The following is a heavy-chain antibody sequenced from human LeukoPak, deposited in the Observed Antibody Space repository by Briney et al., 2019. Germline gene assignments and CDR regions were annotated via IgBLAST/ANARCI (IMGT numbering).Heavy chain of an antibody. D-gene: IGHD3-22*01. V-gene: IGHV4-30-2*01. CDR1: GDSISTGVNY. CDR3: ARVAYYYDSSGDNWFDP. Sequence: SQTLSLTCTVSGDSISTGVNYWSWIRQPPGKGLEWIGYIYHSGSTYYNPSLKSRVTISVDRSKNQFSLKLSSVTAADTAVYYCARVAYYYDSSGDNWFDPWGQGTLVTVSS. J-gene: IGHJ5*02. CDR2: IYHSGST.